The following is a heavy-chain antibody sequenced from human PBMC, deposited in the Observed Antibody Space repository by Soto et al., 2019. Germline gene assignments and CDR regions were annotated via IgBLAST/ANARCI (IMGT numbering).Heavy chain of an antibody. D-gene: IGHD1-1*01. CDR1: GFTFGKYW. J-gene: IGHJ4*02. V-gene: IGHV3-74*01. CDR2: INDYATTI. Sequence: EVQLVESGGGLIQPGGSLRLSCAASGFTFGKYWMNWVRQAPGKGLVWVSRINDYATTINYADSVKGRFTISRDNAKNTLYLQMNSLKVEYTAVYYCTRGGREPFDFWGQGALVTVSS. CDR3: TRGGREPFDF.